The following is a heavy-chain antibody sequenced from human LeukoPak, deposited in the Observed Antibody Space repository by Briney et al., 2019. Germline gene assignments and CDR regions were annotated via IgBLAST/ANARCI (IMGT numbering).Heavy chain of an antibody. CDR2: VYHTGST. V-gene: IGHV4-59*01. Sequence: SETLSLTCTVSGGSIRSYYWSWTRQSPEKGLEWIGYVYHTGSTKYNPSLQSRVTISIDPSKNQFSLSLTSVTAADTAVYYCSTDSPTGFDHWGQGALVTVSS. CDR3: STDSPTGFDH. CDR1: GGSIRSYY. D-gene: IGHD2/OR15-2a*01. J-gene: IGHJ4*02.